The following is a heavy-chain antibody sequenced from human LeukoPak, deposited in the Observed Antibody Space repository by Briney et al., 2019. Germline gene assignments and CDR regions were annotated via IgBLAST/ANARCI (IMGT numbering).Heavy chain of an antibody. CDR2: IYYSGST. J-gene: IGHJ4*02. CDR1: GGSISSYY. CDR3: ARHLGTSCFDY. Sequence: SETLSLTCTVSGGSISSYYWRWIRQPPGKGLEWIGYIYYSGSTNYNPSLKSRVTISVDTSKNQFSLKLSSVTAADTAVYYCARHLGTSCFDYWGQGTLVTVSS. D-gene: IGHD2-2*01. V-gene: IGHV4-59*08.